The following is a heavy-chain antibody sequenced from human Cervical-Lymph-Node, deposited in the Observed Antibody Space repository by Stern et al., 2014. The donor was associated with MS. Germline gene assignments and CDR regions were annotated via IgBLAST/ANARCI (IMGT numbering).Heavy chain of an antibody. CDR1: GGSFSNFT. Sequence: QVQLGQSGAELKKPGSSVKVSCKVSGGSFSNFTISWVRQAPGQGLEWMGEIIPLFGIRTYAEKFQGRVTITADESTSTAYMELRSLTSEDTAVYFCARFSGWGQGTLGTVSS. CDR2: IIPLFGIR. J-gene: IGHJ4*02. V-gene: IGHV1-69*01. CDR3: ARFSG. D-gene: IGHD2-8*02.